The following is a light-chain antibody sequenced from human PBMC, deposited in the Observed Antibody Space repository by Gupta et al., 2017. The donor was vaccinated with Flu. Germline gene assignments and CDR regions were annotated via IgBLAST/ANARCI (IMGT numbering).Light chain of an antibody. CDR3: LLSYSSVRV. J-gene: IGLJ3*02. V-gene: IGLV7-46*01. CDR1: SGAVTGGHF. Sequence: QAVVTQEPSLTVVPGGEVPVTCRSSSGAVTGGHFPYWFQQQPGQALRTLIYDTTNKHSWTPARFSGSLLGGKAALTLSGAQPEDEAEYYCLLSYSSVRVFGGGTKLTVL. CDR2: DTT.